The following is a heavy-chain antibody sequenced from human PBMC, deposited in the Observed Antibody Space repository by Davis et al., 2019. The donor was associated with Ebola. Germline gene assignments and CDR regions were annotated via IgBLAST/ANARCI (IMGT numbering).Heavy chain of an antibody. J-gene: IGHJ6*04. D-gene: IGHD1-20*01. CDR2: IIPFFGVP. CDR1: GGTFSRNA. V-gene: IGHV1-69*13. Sequence: SVKVSCKASGGTFSRNAISWLRQAPGQGLEWMGGIIPFFGVPIYARKFQGRVTVTADESTSTAYMDLSSLRSEDTAVYYCASGGRISGIDLFQVGGMDVWGKGTTVTVSS. CDR3: ASGGRISGIDLFQVGGMDV.